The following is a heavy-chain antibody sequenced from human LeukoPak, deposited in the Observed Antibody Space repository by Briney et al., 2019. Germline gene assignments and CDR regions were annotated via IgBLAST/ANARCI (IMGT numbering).Heavy chain of an antibody. V-gene: IGHV4-59*01. D-gene: IGHD1-1*01. Sequence: PSETLSLTCTVSGDSMSNYYWSWIRQPPGKGLEWIGFVYYSGSTNYNPSLKSRVTISIDTSKNQFSLKLSSVTPADTAVYYCARDGQLERRGLDYWGQGALVTVSS. CDR2: VYYSGST. CDR1: GDSMSNYY. J-gene: IGHJ4*02. CDR3: ARDGQLERRGLDY.